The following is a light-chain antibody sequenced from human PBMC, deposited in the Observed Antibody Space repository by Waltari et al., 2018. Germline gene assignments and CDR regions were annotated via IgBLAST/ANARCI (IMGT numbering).Light chain of an antibody. V-gene: IGKV4-1*01. J-gene: IGKJ4*01. Sequence: DIVMTQSPDSLAVSLGARATINCKSSQSLLYSSNNKNYLAWYQQKPGQPPKLLIYWASSRESGVPDRFSASGSGTDFTLTISSLQAEDVAVYYCQQYYSTPLTFGGGTKVEIK. CDR1: QSLLYSSNNKNY. CDR2: WAS. CDR3: QQYYSTPLT.